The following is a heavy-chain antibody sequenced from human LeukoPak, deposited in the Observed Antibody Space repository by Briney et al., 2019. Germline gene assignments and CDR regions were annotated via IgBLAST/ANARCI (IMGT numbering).Heavy chain of an antibody. CDR2: ISVGGSNT. J-gene: IGHJ4*02. V-gene: IGHV3-48*03. Sequence: GRSLRLSCAASGFTFSSYAMNWVRQAPGKGLEWVSFISVGGSNTYYADSVKGRFTISRDNAKKSLYLQMNSLRAEDTAVYYCARGGQWLASFDYWGQGTLVAVSS. CDR1: GFTFSSYA. D-gene: IGHD6-19*01. CDR3: ARGGQWLASFDY.